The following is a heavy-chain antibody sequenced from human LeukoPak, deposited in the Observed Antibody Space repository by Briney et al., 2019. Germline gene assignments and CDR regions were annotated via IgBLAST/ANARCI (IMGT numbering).Heavy chain of an antibody. J-gene: IGHJ4*02. V-gene: IGHV3-23*01. D-gene: IGHD2-2*01. CDR2: ISGSGGST. Sequence: GGSLRLSCAASGFTFSSYAMSWVRQAPGKGLEWVSAISGSGGSTYNADSVKGRFTMSRDNSKNTLYLQMNSLRAEDTAVYFRAKNRYQLPIGVDYWGQGTLVTVSS. CDR3: AKNRYQLPIGVDY. CDR1: GFTFSSYA.